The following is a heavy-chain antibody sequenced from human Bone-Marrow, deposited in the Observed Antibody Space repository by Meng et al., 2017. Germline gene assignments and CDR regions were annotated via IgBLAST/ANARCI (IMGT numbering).Heavy chain of an antibody. CDR3: ARRLTRSAFDI. J-gene: IGHJ3*02. Sequence: GSLRLSCTVSGGSISGYYWGWIRQPAGKGLEWIGRIYTSGTTNYNPSLKSRVTMSVDTSKNQLPLNLTSVTAADTAVYYCARRLTRSAFDIWGQGTMVTVSS. CDR1: GGSISGYY. CDR2: IYTSGTT. D-gene: IGHD4-11*01. V-gene: IGHV4-4*07.